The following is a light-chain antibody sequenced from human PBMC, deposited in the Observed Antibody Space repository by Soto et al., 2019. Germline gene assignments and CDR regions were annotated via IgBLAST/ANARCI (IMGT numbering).Light chain of an antibody. J-gene: IGKJ1*01. Sequence: DIPMTQSPSTLSASVGDRVTITCRASQSISSWLAWYQQKPGKAPKLLIYKASSLESGVPSRFSVRGSGTEFTLTISSLLPGEFATYYCQRYNSYWTFGQGTKVEIK. CDR3: QRYNSYWT. CDR2: KAS. V-gene: IGKV1-5*03. CDR1: QSISSW.